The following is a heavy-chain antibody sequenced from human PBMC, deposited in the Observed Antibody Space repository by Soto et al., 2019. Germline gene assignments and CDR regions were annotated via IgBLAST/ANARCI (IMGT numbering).Heavy chain of an antibody. CDR3: ATKVRVKNYYYYGMDT. V-gene: IGHV3-30*03. D-gene: IGHD2-21*01. CDR2: ISYDGNTQ. Sequence: QVQLVESGGGVVQPGRSLRLSCEVSGFAFNTSGMYWVHQSPGRGLEWVAVISYDGNTQYYAESLKGRFTISRDNSKNTLFLNMNRLRSEDTAVYYCATKVRVKNYYYYGMDTWGQGTLVTVSS. J-gene: IGHJ6*02. CDR1: GFAFNTSG.